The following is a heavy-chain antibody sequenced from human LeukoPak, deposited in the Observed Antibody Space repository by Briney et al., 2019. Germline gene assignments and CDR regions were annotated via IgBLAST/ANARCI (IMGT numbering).Heavy chain of an antibody. Sequence: GGSLRLSCAASGFSFSAYGMNWVRQAPGKGLEWVSAISGSGGSTYYADSVKGRFTISRDNSKNTLYLQMNSLRAEDTAVYYCAKDGWYDFLSDYWGQGTLVTVSS. D-gene: IGHD3-3*01. CDR3: AKDGWYDFLSDY. CDR1: GFSFSAYG. CDR2: ISGSGGST. V-gene: IGHV3-23*01. J-gene: IGHJ4*02.